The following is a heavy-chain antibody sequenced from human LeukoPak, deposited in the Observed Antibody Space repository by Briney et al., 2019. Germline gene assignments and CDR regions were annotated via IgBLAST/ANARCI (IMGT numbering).Heavy chain of an antibody. CDR2: IYPGDSDT. CDR3: ARPRTIYYGDYVGYFDY. J-gene: IGHJ4*02. V-gene: IGHV5-51*01. CDR1: GYSSTSYW. Sequence: GESLKISCKGSGYSSTSYWIGWVRQMPGKGLEWMGIIYPGDSDTRYSPSFQGQVTISADKSISTAYLQWSSLKASDTAMYYCARPRTIYYGDYVGYFDYWGQGTLVTVSS. D-gene: IGHD4-17*01.